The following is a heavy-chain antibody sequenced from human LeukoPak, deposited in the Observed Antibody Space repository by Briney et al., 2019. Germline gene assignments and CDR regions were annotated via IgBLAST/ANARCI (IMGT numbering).Heavy chain of an antibody. CDR1: GLTFSSSW. Sequence: GGSLRLSCAVSGLTFSSSWMDWVRQAPGKGLEWVASINSDGIKRYSADSVKGRFTISRDNARNSLYLQMDSLRVEDTAFYYCARDLAYSRLDYWGQGMLVTVSS. V-gene: IGHV3-7*01. CDR3: ARDLAYSRLDY. D-gene: IGHD5-18*01. CDR2: INSDGIKR. J-gene: IGHJ4*02.